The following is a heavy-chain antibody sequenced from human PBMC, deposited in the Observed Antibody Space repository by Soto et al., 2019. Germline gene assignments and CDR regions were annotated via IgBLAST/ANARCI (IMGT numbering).Heavy chain of an antibody. J-gene: IGHJ6*02. D-gene: IGHD2-8*01. V-gene: IGHV3-48*02. CDR3: AREGCLALYYYYGMDV. CDR2: ISSSSSTI. Sequence: EVQLVESGGGLVQPGGSLRLSCAASGFSFSSHNMNWVRQAPGKGLEWVSYISSSSSTIYYADSVKGRFTISRDNAKNXLYLQMNSLRDEDTAVYYWAREGCLALYYYYGMDVWGQGTTVTVSS. CDR1: GFSFSSHN.